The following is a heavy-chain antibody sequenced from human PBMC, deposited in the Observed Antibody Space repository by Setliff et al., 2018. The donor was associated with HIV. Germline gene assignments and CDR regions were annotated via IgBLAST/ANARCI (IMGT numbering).Heavy chain of an antibody. CDR2: IYYSGST. CDR3: ARGVWSGYYPDAFDI. CDR1: GGSVSSGGYY. D-gene: IGHD3-3*01. V-gene: IGHV4-31*03. J-gene: IGHJ3*02. Sequence: PSETLSLTCTVSGGSVSSGGYYWSWIRQHPGKGLECIGYIYYSGSTSYNPSLKSRVTISVDTSKNQFSLKLKSLTAADTAMYYCARGVWSGYYPDAFDIWGLGTLVTVS.